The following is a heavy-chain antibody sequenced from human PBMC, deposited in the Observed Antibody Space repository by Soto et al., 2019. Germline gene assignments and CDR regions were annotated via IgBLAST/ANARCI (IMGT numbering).Heavy chain of an antibody. CDR2: ISSSSSYT. CDR3: ARGYYDSSGTPSFHY. V-gene: IGHV3-11*06. Sequence: GGSLRLSCAASGFTFSDYYMSWIRQAPGKGREWVSYISSSSSYTNYADSVKGRFTISRDNAKNSLYLQMNSLRAEDTAVYYCARGYYDSSGTPSFHYWGHGTIVTVSS. J-gene: IGHJ4*01. D-gene: IGHD3-22*01. CDR1: GFTFSDYY.